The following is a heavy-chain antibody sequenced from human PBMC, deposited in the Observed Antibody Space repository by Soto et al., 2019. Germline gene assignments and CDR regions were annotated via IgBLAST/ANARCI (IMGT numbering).Heavy chain of an antibody. D-gene: IGHD6-6*01. CDR1: GFTFSSYS. CDR3: AKSYSSSQPPYYFDY. J-gene: IGHJ4*02. CDR2: ISGSSSYI. V-gene: IGHV3-21*04. Sequence: PGGSLRLSCAASGFTFSSYSMNWVRQAPGKGLEWVSSISGSSSYIYYADSVKGRFTISRDNSKNTLYLQMNSLRAEDTAVYYCAKSYSSSQPPYYFDYWGQGTLVTVSS.